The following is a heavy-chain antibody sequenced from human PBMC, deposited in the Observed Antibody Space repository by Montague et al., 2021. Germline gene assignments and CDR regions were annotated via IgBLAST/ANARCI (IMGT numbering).Heavy chain of an antibody. V-gene: IGHV4-31*03. CDR3: ARGRLATEDFDY. CDR1: GDSLSSVGYS. CDR2: MYNSGST. D-gene: IGHD7-27*01. J-gene: IGHJ4*02. Sequence: TLSLTCTVSGDSLSSVGYSWTWIRQPPGKGLEWIGYMYNSGSTYYNPSLKSRVTISGDKSKNHLSLRLTSVTAADTAVYYCARGRLATEDFDYWGQGTLVTVSS.